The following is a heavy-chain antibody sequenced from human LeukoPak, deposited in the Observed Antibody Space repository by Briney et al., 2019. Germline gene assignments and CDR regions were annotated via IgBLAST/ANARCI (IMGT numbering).Heavy chain of an antibody. J-gene: IGHJ4*02. D-gene: IGHD2-15*01. Sequence: GGSLRLSCAASGFTFSRYWMSWVRQAPGKGLEWVANIKDDGGVTYYVTSVKGRFTISRDNSKDSLYLQMDSLRGDDTGLYYCARELLGGASAPEYWGLGTLVTVSS. CDR1: GFTFSRYW. CDR3: ARELLGGASAPEY. CDR2: IKDDGGVT. V-gene: IGHV3-7*01.